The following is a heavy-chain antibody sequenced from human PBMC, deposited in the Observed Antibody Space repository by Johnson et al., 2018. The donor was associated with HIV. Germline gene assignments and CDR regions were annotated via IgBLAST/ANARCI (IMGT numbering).Heavy chain of an antibody. J-gene: IGHJ3*02. CDR3: ARDRGLWERNGAGAFDI. CDR1: GFTVSTNY. D-gene: IGHD1-26*01. CDR2: IYTGGST. V-gene: IGHV3-66*01. Sequence: VQLVESGGGLVHPGGSLRLSCAASGFTVSTNYMSWVRQAPGKGLEWVSLIYTGGSTFYADSVTGRVTISRANAKNSLYLQMNSLRAEDTAVYYCARDRGLWERNGAGAFDIWGQGTIVTVSS.